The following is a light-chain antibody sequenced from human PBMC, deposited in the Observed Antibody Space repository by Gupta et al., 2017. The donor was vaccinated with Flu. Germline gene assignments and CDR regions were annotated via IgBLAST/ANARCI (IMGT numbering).Light chain of an antibody. V-gene: IGKV1-5*03. Sequence: DIQMTQSPSTLSASVGDRVTITCRASQSISSWLAWYQQKPGKVPKLLIYEASSLESGVPSRFSGSGSGTEFPLTISSLQPDDVATYYCQRYDSLWTFGQGTRVEIK. CDR3: QRYDSLWT. J-gene: IGKJ1*01. CDR2: EAS. CDR1: QSISSW.